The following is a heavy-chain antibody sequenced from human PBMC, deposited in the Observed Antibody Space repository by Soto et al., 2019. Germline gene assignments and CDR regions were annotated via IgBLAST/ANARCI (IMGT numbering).Heavy chain of an antibody. V-gene: IGHV1-2*04. D-gene: IGHD4-17*01. CDR3: ARGTTVTTDYYYYYYMDV. CDR2: IDPNSGGT. Sequence: ASVKVSCKASGYTFTGYYMHWVRQAPGQGLEWMGWIDPNSGGTNYAQKFQGWVTMTRDTSISTAYMELSRLRSDDTAVYYCARGTTVTTDYYYYYYMDVWGKGTTVTVS. CDR1: GYTFTGYY. J-gene: IGHJ6*03.